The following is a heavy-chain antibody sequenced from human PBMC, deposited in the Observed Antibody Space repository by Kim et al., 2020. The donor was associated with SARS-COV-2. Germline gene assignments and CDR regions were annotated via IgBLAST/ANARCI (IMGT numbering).Heavy chain of an antibody. CDR2: IKQDGSEK. V-gene: IGHV3-7*01. D-gene: IGHD6-13*01. J-gene: IGHJ5*02. Sequence: GGSLRLSCAASGFTFSSSWMSWVRQAPGKGLEWVANIKQDGSEKYYVDYVKGRFTISRDNAKQSLYLQMNSLRAEDTAVYYCAKRYGSSWSGFDPWGQGTLVTVSS. CDR1: GFTFSSSW. CDR3: AKRYGSSWSGFDP.